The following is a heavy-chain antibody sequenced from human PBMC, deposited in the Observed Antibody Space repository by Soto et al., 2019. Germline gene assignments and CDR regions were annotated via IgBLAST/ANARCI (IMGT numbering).Heavy chain of an antibody. CDR3: AHRPGYGALFDY. Sequence: QITLKESGPTLVKPTQTLTLTCTFSGFSLNTNGVSVGWVRQPPGRALEWLALIYWDDDQHYSPSLKSRLTITKDTSKNQVVLTMTNMDPVDTATYYCAHRPGYGALFDYWGQGTLVTVSS. CDR2: IYWDDDQ. J-gene: IGHJ4*02. D-gene: IGHD4-17*01. V-gene: IGHV2-5*02. CDR1: GFSLNTNGVS.